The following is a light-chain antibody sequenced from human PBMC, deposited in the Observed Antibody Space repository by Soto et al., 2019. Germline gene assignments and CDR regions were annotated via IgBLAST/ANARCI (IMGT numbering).Light chain of an antibody. CDR1: ESVASNY. CDR2: GAS. V-gene: IGKV3-20*01. CDR3: QKYNSAPWT. Sequence: EIVLTQSPGTLSLSPGERATLSCRASESVASNYLAWYQHKPGQAPRFXLFGASNRATGIPDRFSGSGSGTDFTLTISSLQPEDVATYYCQKYNSAPWTFGQGTKVDIK. J-gene: IGKJ1*01.